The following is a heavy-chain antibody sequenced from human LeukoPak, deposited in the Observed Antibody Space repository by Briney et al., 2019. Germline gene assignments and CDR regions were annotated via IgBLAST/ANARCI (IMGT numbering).Heavy chain of an antibody. J-gene: IGHJ3*02. V-gene: IGHV3-11*01. Sequence: GGSLRLSCAASAFTFSDYYMSWIRQAPGKGLEWVSYISSSGSTTYYADSVKGRFTISRDNAKNSLYLQMNSLRAEDTAVYYCARGTCSGGSCYRASDIWGQGTMVTVSS. CDR2: ISSSGSTT. CDR1: AFTFSDYY. D-gene: IGHD2-15*01. CDR3: ARGTCSGGSCYRASDI.